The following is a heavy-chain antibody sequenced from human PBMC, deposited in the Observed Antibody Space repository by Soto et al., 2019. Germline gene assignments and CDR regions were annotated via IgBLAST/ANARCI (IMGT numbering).Heavy chain of an antibody. Sequence: EVQLLESGGGLVQPGASLRLSCAASGFTFTTFDMSWARQAPGKGLEWVSVVRGRDGSTSYADSLKGRFTISKDSSKNTLYLQLYSLRAEDPALYWCAKGAWLDYWGQGTLVTVSS. CDR2: VRGRDGST. CDR1: GFTFTTFD. CDR3: AKGAWLDY. V-gene: IGHV3-23*01. D-gene: IGHD5-12*01. J-gene: IGHJ4*02.